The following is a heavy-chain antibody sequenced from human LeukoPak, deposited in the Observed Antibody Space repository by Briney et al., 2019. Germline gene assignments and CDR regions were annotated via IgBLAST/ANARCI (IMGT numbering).Heavy chain of an antibody. CDR2: IYYSGST. CDR3: ARAGYCSGGSCYFQVDY. CDR1: GGSISSYY. J-gene: IGHJ4*02. Sequence: SETLSLTCTVSGGSISSYYWSWIRQPPGKGLEWIGYIYYSGSTNYNPSLKSRVTISVDTSKNQFSLKLSSVTAADTAVYYCARAGYCSGGSCYFQVDYWGQGTLVTVSS. V-gene: IGHV4-59*01. D-gene: IGHD2-15*01.